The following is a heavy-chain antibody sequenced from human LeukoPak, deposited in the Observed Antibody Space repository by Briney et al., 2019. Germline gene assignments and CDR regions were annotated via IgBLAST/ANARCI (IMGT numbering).Heavy chain of an antibody. CDR2: IYHSGST. D-gene: IGHD1-26*01. CDR3: ARVGRSSFYYYYMDV. CDR1: GYSISSGYY. Sequence: SETLSLNCTVSGYSISSGYYWGWIRQPPGKGLEWIGSIYHSGSTYYNPSLKSRVTMSVDTSKNQFSLKLSSVTAADTAVYYCARVGRSSFYYYYMDVWGKGTTVTVSS. J-gene: IGHJ6*03. V-gene: IGHV4-38-2*02.